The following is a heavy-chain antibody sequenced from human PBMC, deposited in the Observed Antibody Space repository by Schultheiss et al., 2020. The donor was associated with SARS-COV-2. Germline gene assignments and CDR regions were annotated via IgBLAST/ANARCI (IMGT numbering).Heavy chain of an antibody. CDR3: ARGSPRYGDYDYYYYGMDV. Sequence: GSLRLSCTVSGGSISSYYWSWIRQPPGKGLEWIGEINHSGSTNYNPSLKSRVTISVDTSKNQFSLKLSSVTAADTAVYYCARGSPRYGDYDYYYYGMDVWGQGTTVTVSS. V-gene: IGHV4-34*01. CDR2: INHSGST. J-gene: IGHJ6*02. CDR1: GGSISSYY. D-gene: IGHD4-17*01.